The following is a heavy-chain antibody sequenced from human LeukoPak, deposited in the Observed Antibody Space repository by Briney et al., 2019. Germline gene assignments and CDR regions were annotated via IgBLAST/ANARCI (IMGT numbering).Heavy chain of an antibody. CDR1: GGSISSYY. D-gene: IGHD6-13*01. Sequence: SETLSLTCTVSGGSISSYYWSWIRQPPGKGLEWIGYIYYSGSTNYNPSLKSRVTISVDTSKNQFSLKLSSVTAADTAVYYCAKMEVAAAGHDAFDIWGQGTMVTVSS. J-gene: IGHJ3*02. CDR2: IYYSGST. V-gene: IGHV4-59*01. CDR3: AKMEVAAAGHDAFDI.